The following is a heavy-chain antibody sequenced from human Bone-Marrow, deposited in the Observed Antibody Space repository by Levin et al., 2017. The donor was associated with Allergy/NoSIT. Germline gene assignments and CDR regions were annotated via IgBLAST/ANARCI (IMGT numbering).Heavy chain of an antibody. V-gene: IGHV3-11*01. Sequence: GGSLRLSCAASGFKVSDYYMTWLRQAPGKGLEWVSYISGSGAPIYNADSVKGRFTISRDNTQNSLYLQMNSLRGEDTAVYYCAREDGYTTDALDSWGQGTMVTVSS. J-gene: IGHJ3*02. CDR1: GFKVSDYY. D-gene: IGHD5-24*01. CDR3: AREDGYTTDALDS. CDR2: ISGSGAPI.